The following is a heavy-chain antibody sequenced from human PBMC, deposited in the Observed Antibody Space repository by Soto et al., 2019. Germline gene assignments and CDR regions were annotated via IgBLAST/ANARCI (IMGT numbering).Heavy chain of an antibody. D-gene: IGHD6-19*01. J-gene: IGHJ6*02. CDR2: IDPSDSYT. Sequence: GESLKISCKGSGYSFTSYWISWVRQMPGKGLEWMGRIDPSDSYTNYSPSFQGHVTISADKSISTAYLQWSSLKASDTAMYYCATGSGWNYYYYAMDAWGQGTTVTVS. CDR3: ATGSGWNYYYYAMDA. V-gene: IGHV5-10-1*01. CDR1: GYSFTSYW.